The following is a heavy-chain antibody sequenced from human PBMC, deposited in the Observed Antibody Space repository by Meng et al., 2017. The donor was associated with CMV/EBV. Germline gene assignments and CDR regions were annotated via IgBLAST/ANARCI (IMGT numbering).Heavy chain of an antibody. Sequence: GGSLRLSCAASGFTFSDYYMSWIRQAPGKGLAWVSYISSSGSTIYYADSVKGRFTISRDNAKNSLYLQMNSLRAEDTAMYYCARDLDIVVVPAAYAEGDYGMDVWGQGTTVTVSS. CDR1: GFTFSDYY. J-gene: IGHJ6*02. V-gene: IGHV3-11*01. D-gene: IGHD2-2*03. CDR2: ISSSGSTI. CDR3: ARDLDIVVVPAAYAEGDYGMDV.